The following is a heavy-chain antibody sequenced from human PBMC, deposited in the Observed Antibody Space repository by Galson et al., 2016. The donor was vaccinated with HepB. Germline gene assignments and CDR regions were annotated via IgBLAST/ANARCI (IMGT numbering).Heavy chain of an antibody. CDR2: ISWNSVTV. CDR3: ASGETTVTADAFDI. D-gene: IGHD4-17*01. Sequence: SLRLSCATSGFIFGNYALHWVRQAPGKGPEWVSGISWNSVTVGYADSVKGRFTISRDSAKNSLYLQMSSLRAEDTAVYYCASGETTVTADAFDIWGQGTMVTVSS. CDR1: GFIFGNYA. V-gene: IGHV3-9*01. J-gene: IGHJ3*02.